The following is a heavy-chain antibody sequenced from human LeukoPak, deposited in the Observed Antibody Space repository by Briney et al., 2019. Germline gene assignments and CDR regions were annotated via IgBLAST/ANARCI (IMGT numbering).Heavy chain of an antibody. Sequence: ASVKVSCKASGYTFTSYDINWVRQATGQGLEWMGWMNPNSGNTGYAQKFQGRVTITADESTSTAYMELSSLRSEDTAVYYCARDPVRYSSSWYSGTYWGQGTLVTVSS. D-gene: IGHD6-13*01. J-gene: IGHJ4*02. CDR3: ARDPVRYSSSWYSGTY. CDR1: GYTFTSYD. CDR2: MNPNSGNT. V-gene: IGHV1-8*01.